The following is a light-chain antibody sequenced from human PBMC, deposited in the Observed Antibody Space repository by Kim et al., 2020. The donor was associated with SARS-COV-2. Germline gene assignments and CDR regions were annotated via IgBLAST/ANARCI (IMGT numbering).Light chain of an antibody. CDR2: GKD. J-gene: IGLJ2*01. V-gene: IGLV3-19*01. CDR3: NSRDSNDYVV. Sequence: VALGQTGRITCQGDSLRSYYATWYQQKPGQAPKVVIYGKDNRPSGVPDRFSGSSSGNTAYLTITETQAGDEADYYCNSRDSNDYVVFGGGTKVTVL. CDR1: SLRSYY.